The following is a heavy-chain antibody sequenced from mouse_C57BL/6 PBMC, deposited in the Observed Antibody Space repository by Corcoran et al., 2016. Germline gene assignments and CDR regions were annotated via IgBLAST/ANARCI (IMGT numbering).Heavy chain of an antibody. CDR1: GYTFTDYY. J-gene: IGHJ2*01. V-gene: IGHV1-76*01. CDR3: ARGNYYGSSYGFDY. CDR2: IYPGSGNT. Sequence: QVQLKQSGAELVRPGASVKLSCKASGYTFTDYYINWVKQRPGQGLEWIARIYPGSGNTYYNEKFKGKATLTAEKSSSTAYMQLSSLTSEDSAVYFCARGNYYGSSYGFDYWGQGTTLTVSS. D-gene: IGHD1-1*01.